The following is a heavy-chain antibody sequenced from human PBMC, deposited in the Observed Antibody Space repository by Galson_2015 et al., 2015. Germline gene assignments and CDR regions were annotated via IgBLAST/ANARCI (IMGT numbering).Heavy chain of an antibody. CDR3: ARVPLRAAADGVDGS. V-gene: IGHV4-34*01. CDR1: GGSLSKYY. J-gene: IGHJ5*02. Sequence: ETLSLTCAVSGGSLSKYYWSWIRQPPGKGLEWIGEVNPSGSSNYNPSLKSRVTISADTSKNQSSLRLTSVTAADTAVYYCARVPLRAAADGVDGSWGQGTLVTVSS. D-gene: IGHD6-13*01. CDR2: VNPSGSS.